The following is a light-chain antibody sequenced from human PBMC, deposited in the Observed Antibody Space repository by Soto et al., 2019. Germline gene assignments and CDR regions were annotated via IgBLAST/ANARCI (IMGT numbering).Light chain of an antibody. Sequence: DIVMTQSPDSLAVSLGERATINCKSSQSVLYSSNNKNYLAWYQQKPGQPPKLLIYWASTRESGVPDRFSGSGSGTDFTLTISSLQAEDVAVYYCQQYYSISITFGRGTRLEIK. CDR2: WAS. CDR3: QQYYSISIT. V-gene: IGKV4-1*01. CDR1: QSVLYSSNNKNY. J-gene: IGKJ5*01.